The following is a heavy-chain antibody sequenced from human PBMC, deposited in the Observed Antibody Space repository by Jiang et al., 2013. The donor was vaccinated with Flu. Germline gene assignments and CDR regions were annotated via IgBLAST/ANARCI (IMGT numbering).Heavy chain of an antibody. Sequence: VSGASISTGGYYWSWIRQHSGKGLEWIGYTHYSGSTYYNPSLKSRLSISLDTSKNQFSLKLSSVTAADTAIYYCVADRGYSGFDLHYFDYWGQGTLVTVSS. V-gene: IGHV4-31*02. CDR1: GASISTGGYY. J-gene: IGHJ4*02. CDR3: VADRGYSGFDLHYFDY. D-gene: IGHD5-12*01. CDR2: THYSGST.